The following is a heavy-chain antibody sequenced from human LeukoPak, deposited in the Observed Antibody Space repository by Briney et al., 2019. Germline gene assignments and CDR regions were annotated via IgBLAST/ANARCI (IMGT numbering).Heavy chain of an antibody. CDR3: AKYSSSWSYFDY. CDR1: GFTFSSYS. V-gene: IGHV3-48*01. Sequence: GGSLRLSCAASGFTFSSYSMNWVRQAPGKGLEWVSYISSSSSTIYYADSVKGRFTISRDNSKNTLYLQMNSLRAEDTAVYYCAKYSSSWSYFDYWGQGTLVTVSS. CDR2: ISSSSSTI. D-gene: IGHD6-13*01. J-gene: IGHJ4*02.